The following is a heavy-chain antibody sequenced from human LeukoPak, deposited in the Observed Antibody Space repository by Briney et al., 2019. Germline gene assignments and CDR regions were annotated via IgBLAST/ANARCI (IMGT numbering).Heavy chain of an antibody. CDR2: INPTGGST. V-gene: IGHV1-46*01. CDR3: ARDSGLTTVTPKYYFDY. Sequence: ASVKVSCKASGYTFPSYFMHWVRQAPGQGLEWMGIINPTGGSTTYAQKFQGRVTMTRDTSTGTVYMELTSLRSEDTAVYYCARDSGLTTVTPKYYFDYWGQGTLVTVSS. D-gene: IGHD4-17*01. J-gene: IGHJ4*02. CDR1: GYTFPSYF.